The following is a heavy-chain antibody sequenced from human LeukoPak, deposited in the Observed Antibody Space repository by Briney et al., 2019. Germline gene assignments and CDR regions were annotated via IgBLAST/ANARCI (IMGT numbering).Heavy chain of an antibody. CDR2: MNPDSGNT. CDR1: GYTFTSYG. Sequence: ASVKVSCKASGYTFTSYGISWVRQATGQGLEWMGWMNPDSGNTGFAQKFQGRVTMTRNTSITTAYMELGSLRSEDTAVYYCAVHLPGDYLGRWGQGTLVTVSS. CDR3: AVHLPGDYLGR. J-gene: IGHJ4*02. V-gene: IGHV1-8*02.